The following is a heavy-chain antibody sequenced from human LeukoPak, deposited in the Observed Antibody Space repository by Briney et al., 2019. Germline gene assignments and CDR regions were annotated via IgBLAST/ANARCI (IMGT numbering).Heavy chain of an antibody. J-gene: IGHJ5*02. D-gene: IGHD5-24*01. CDR2: IYYSGTT. CDR3: ARDGDGYKTYNWFDP. CDR1: GGLISISTYY. Sequence: PSETLSLTCTVSGGLISISTYYWGWIRQPPGKGLEWIGSIYYSGTTHYNPSLKSRVTIAVDTSKNQFSLKLSSVTAADTAVYYCARDGDGYKTYNWFDPWGQGTLVTVSS. V-gene: IGHV4-39*07.